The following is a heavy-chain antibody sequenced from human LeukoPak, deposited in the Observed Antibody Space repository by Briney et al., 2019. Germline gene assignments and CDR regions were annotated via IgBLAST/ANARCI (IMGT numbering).Heavy chain of an antibody. V-gene: IGHV3-30-3*01. CDR1: GFTFSSYA. CDR2: ISYDGSNK. D-gene: IGHD3-10*01. Sequence: GGSLRLSCAASGFTFSSYAMHWVRQAPGKGLEGVAVISYDGSNKYYADSVKGRFTISRDNSKNTLYLQMNSLRAEDTAVYYCARDPYSPGSGPGPYDYWGQGTLVTVSS. CDR3: ARDPYSPGSGPGPYDY. J-gene: IGHJ4*02.